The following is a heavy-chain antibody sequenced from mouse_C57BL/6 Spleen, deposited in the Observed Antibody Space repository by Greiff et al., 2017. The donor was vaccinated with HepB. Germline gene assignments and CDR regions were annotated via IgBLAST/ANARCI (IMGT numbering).Heavy chain of an antibody. CDR1: GYTFTSYW. CDR3: ARGGYYGSRPHFDY. Sequence: QVQLQQSGAELVRPGSSVKLSCKASGYTFTSYWMHWVKQRPIQGLEWIGNIDPSDSETHYNQKFKDKATLTVDKSSSTAYMQLSSLTSEDSAVYYCARGGYYGSRPHFDYWGQGTTLTVSS. D-gene: IGHD1-1*01. CDR2: IDPSDSET. V-gene: IGHV1-52*01. J-gene: IGHJ2*01.